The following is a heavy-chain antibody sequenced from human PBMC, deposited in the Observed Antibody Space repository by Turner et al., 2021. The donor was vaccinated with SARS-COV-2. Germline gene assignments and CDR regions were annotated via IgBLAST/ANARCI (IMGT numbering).Heavy chain of an antibody. V-gene: IGHV3-30*18. Sequence: QVQLVESGGGVVQHGRSLRLLCAASGFTFSGYGMHGVRQAPGKGRECVAVISYDVSNKYYADSGKGRFTISKDNSKNTLYLQMNSLRAEDTAVYYGAKYRELYLLLVRGPYFDYGGQGTLVTVSS. CDR2: ISYDVSNK. CDR3: AKYRELYLLLVRGPYFDY. J-gene: IGHJ4*02. D-gene: IGHD2-2*01. CDR1: GFTFSGYG.